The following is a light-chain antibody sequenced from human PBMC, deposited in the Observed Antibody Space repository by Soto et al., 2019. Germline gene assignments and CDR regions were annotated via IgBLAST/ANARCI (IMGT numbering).Light chain of an antibody. CDR3: MQALQTPLT. J-gene: IGKJ4*01. Sequence: DIVMTQSPLSLPVTPGEPASISCRSSQSLLDSNGYNYLDWYLQKPGQSPQLLIYLGSNRAFGVTDRFSGSGSGTDYTLRISRVEAEDVGVYYCMQALQTPLTFGGGTKVEFK. CDR1: QSLLDSNGYNY. CDR2: LGS. V-gene: IGKV2-28*01.